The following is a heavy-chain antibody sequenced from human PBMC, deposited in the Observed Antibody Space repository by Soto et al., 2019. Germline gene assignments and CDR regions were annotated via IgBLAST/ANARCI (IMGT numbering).Heavy chain of an antibody. V-gene: IGHV3-23*01. Sequence: PRGSLRLSCAASGFTFSSYAMSWVRQAPGKGLEWVSAISGSGGSTYYADSVKGRFTISRDNSKNTLYLQMNSLRAEDTAVYYCAKPPLRRGYCSGGSCYSGWFDPWGQGTLVTVSS. CDR2: ISGSGGST. CDR3: AKPPLRRGYCSGGSCYSGWFDP. CDR1: GFTFSSYA. D-gene: IGHD2-15*01. J-gene: IGHJ5*02.